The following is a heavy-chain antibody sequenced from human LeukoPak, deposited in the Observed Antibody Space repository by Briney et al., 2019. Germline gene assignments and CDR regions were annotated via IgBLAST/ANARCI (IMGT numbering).Heavy chain of an antibody. Sequence: SETLSLTCTVSDGSISSGGYYWGRIRQHPGKGLEWNGYIYYSESTYYNPSIKSRVTISVDTSKNQFSLKLSSVTAADTAVYYCARTAAAGGSKYNWFDPWGQGTLVTVLS. CDR3: ARTAAAGGSKYNWFDP. CDR1: DGSISSGGYY. D-gene: IGHD6-13*01. CDR2: IYYSEST. V-gene: IGHV4-31*03. J-gene: IGHJ5*02.